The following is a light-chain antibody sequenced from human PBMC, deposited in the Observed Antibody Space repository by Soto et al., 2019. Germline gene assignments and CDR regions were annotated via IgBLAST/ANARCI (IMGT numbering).Light chain of an antibody. CDR3: QQYNSYPWT. J-gene: IGKJ1*01. Sequence: DIQMTQSPSTLSASVGDRVTITCRASQSISSWLAWYQQKPGKAPKLLIYKASSLESVVPSRFSGSGSGTECPLTISSLQPDDFATYYCQQYNSYPWTFGQGTKVEIK. CDR2: KAS. CDR1: QSISSW. V-gene: IGKV1-5*03.